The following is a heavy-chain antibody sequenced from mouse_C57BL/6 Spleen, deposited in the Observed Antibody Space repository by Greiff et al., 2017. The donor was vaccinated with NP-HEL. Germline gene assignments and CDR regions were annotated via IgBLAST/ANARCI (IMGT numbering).Heavy chain of an antibody. J-gene: IGHJ4*01. D-gene: IGHD3-2*02. CDR3: ARQLRQDYYAMDY. Sequence: EVKVVESGGDLVKPGGSLKLSCAASGFTFSSYGMSWVRQTPDKRLEWVATISSGGSYTYYPDSVKGRFTISRDNAKNTLYLQMSSLKSEDTAMYYCARQLRQDYYAMDYGGQGTSVTVSS. CDR1: GFTFSSYG. CDR2: ISSGGSYT. V-gene: IGHV5-6*01.